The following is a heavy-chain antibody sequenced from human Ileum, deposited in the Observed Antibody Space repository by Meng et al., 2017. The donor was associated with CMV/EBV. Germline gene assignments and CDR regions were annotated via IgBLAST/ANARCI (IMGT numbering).Heavy chain of an antibody. V-gene: IGHV1-2*06. J-gene: IGHJ4*02. Sequence: SSKASGYTFRINYIHWLRQAPGQGLEWMGRIDPDTGATYSAQKFQGRVTMTRDTSISTAYLELTSLIFDDTAVYYCARGYSYACDYWGQGALVTVSS. CDR2: IDPDTGAT. CDR3: ARGYSYACDY. CDR1: GYTFRINY. D-gene: IGHD3-16*01.